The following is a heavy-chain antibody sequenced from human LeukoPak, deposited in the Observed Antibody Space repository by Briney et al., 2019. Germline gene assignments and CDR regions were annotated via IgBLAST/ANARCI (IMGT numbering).Heavy chain of an antibody. Sequence: SETLSLTCTVSGGSFSSGGYYWIWIRQHPGKGLEWIGYIYQSGSTYYNPSLKSRVTISVDTSKNQFSLKLSSVTAADTAVYYCARGFRGTADYWGQGTLVTVSS. V-gene: IGHV4-31*03. J-gene: IGHJ4*02. CDR1: GGSFSSGGYY. D-gene: IGHD1-1*01. CDR3: ARGFRGTADY. CDR2: IYQSGST.